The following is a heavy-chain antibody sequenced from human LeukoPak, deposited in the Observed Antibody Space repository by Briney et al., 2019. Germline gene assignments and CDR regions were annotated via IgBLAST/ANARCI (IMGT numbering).Heavy chain of an antibody. Sequence: SETLSLTCAVYGGSFSGYYWSWIRQPPGKGLEWIGEINHSGSTNYNPSLKSRVTISVDTSKNQFSLKLSSVTAADTAVYYCARDRQQLVGNFDYWGQGTLVTVSS. D-gene: IGHD6-13*01. CDR3: ARDRQQLVGNFDY. CDR1: GGSFSGYY. V-gene: IGHV4-34*01. J-gene: IGHJ4*02. CDR2: INHSGST.